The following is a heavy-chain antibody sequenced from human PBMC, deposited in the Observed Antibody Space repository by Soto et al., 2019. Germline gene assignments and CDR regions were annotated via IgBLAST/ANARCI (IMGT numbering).Heavy chain of an antibody. CDR2: ISAYNGNT. D-gene: IGHD6-19*01. CDR1: GYTFTSYG. Sequence: ASVKVSCKASGYTFTSYGISWVRQAPGQGLEWMGWISAYNGNTNYAQKLQGRVTMTTDTSTSTAYMELRSLRSDDTAVYYCARANRPPVAVAGTFFDYWGQGTLVTVSS. V-gene: IGHV1-18*01. CDR3: ARANRPPVAVAGTFFDY. J-gene: IGHJ4*02.